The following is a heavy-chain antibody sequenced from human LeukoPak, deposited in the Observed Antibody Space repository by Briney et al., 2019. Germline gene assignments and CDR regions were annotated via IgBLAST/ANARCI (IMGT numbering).Heavy chain of an antibody. CDR2: INHSGST. D-gene: IGHD3-22*01. CDR1: GGSFSGYY. V-gene: IGHV4-34*01. Sequence: SETLSLTCAVYGGSFSGYYWSWIRQPPGKGLEWIGEINHSGSTNYNPSLKSRVTISVDTSKNQFSQKLSSVTAADTAVYYCASKGDYDSSGYWPHWFDPWGQGTLVTVSS. CDR3: ASKGDYDSSGYWPHWFDP. J-gene: IGHJ5*02.